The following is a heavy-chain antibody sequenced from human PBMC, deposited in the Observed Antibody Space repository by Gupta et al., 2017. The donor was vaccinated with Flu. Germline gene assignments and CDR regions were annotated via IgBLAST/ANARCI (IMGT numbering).Heavy chain of an antibody. J-gene: IGHJ4*02. CDR3: AKDIASGWFDY. Sequence: EVQLVESGGGLVQPGRCLGLSCAASGCRFDDYDMHWVRQAPGKGLEWVSGISWNSGSIGYADSVKGRFTISRDNAKNSLYLQMNSLRAEDTALYYCAKDIASGWFDYWGQGTLVTVSS. CDR2: ISWNSGSI. D-gene: IGHD6-19*01. V-gene: IGHV3-9*01. CDR1: GCRFDDYD.